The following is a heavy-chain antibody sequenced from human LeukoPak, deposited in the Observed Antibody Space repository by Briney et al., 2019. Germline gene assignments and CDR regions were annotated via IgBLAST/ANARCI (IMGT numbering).Heavy chain of an antibody. Sequence: GGSLRLSCAASGFTFSNAWMSWVRQAPGKGLEWVGRIKSKTDGGTTDYAAPVKGRFTISRDDSKNTLYLQMNSLKTEDTAVYYCTTPGEGYCSSTSCPIDYWGQGNLVTVSS. V-gene: IGHV3-15*01. CDR3: TTPGEGYCSSTSCPIDY. CDR2: IKSKTDGGTT. CDR1: GFTFSNAW. J-gene: IGHJ4*02. D-gene: IGHD2-2*01.